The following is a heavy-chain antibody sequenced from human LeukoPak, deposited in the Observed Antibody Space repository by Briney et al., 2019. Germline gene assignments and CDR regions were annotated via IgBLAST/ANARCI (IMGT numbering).Heavy chain of an antibody. Sequence: GGSLRLSCTASGFTFSSYNMNWVRQAPGKGLEWVSSISSSSSYIYYADSVKGRFTISRDNAKNSLYLQINSLRAEDTAVYYCARDRDYAFDYWGQGTLVTVSS. V-gene: IGHV3-21*01. CDR1: GFTFSSYN. J-gene: IGHJ4*02. CDR3: ARDRDYAFDY. CDR2: ISSSSSYI. D-gene: IGHD4-17*01.